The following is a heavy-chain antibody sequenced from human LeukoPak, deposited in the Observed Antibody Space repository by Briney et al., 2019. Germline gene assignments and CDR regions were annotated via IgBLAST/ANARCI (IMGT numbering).Heavy chain of an antibody. V-gene: IGHV3-23*01. D-gene: IGHD5-18*01. Sequence: ETLSLTCAVYGGSFSGYYWSWVRQAPGKGLEWVSAISGSGGSTYYADSVKGRFTISRDNSKNTLYLQMNSLRAEDTAVYYCAKVGYSYGYAHFDYWGQGTLVTVSS. CDR3: AKVGYSYGYAHFDY. CDR1: GGSFSGYY. J-gene: IGHJ4*02. CDR2: ISGSGGST.